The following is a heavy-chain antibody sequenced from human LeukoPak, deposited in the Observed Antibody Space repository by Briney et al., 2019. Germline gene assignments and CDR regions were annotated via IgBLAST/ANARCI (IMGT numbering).Heavy chain of an antibody. CDR1: GGSISSYY. Sequence: SETLSLTCTVSGGSISSYYWSWLRQPAGKGLEWIGRIYTSGSTNYNPSLKSRVTMSVDTSKNQFSLKLSSVTAADTAVYYCATDRLGSSSYDYWGQGTLVTVSS. V-gene: IGHV4-4*07. CDR2: IYTSGST. J-gene: IGHJ4*02. D-gene: IGHD6-6*01. CDR3: ATDRLGSSSYDY.